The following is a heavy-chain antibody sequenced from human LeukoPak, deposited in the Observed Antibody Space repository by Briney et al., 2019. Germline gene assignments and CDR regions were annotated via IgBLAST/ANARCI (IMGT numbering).Heavy chain of an antibody. J-gene: IGHJ5*02. V-gene: IGHV3-30*02. Sequence: PGGSLRLSCAASGFIFSSYGMHWVRQAPGKGLEWVVFIRYDGSKKYYADSVKGRFTISRDNSKNTLYLQMNSLRAEDTAVYYCAKDPGYYGSGSYLNWFDPWGQGTLVTVSS. CDR2: IRYDGSKK. D-gene: IGHD3-10*01. CDR3: AKDPGYYGSGSYLNWFDP. CDR1: GFIFSSYG.